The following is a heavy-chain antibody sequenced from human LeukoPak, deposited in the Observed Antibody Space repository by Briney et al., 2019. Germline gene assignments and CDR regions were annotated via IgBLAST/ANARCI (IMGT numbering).Heavy chain of an antibody. CDR2: IYYSGST. CDR3: ARTYLLEMATPYFDY. Sequence: SETLPLTCTVSGGSISSHYWSWIRQPPGKGLEWIGYIYYSGSTNYNPSLKSRVTISVDTSKNQFSLKLSSVTAADTAVYYCARTYLLEMATPYFDYWGQGTLVTVSS. V-gene: IGHV4-59*11. J-gene: IGHJ4*02. D-gene: IGHD5-24*01. CDR1: GGSISSHY.